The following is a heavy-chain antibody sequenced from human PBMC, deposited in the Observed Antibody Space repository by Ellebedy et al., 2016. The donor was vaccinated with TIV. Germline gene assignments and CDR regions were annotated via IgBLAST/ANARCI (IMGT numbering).Heavy chain of an antibody. CDR3: ARDQVPYRAAAGY. V-gene: IGHV1-69*13. Sequence: AASVTVSCKASVGTFSSYAISWVRQAPGQGLEWMGGIIPIFGTANYAQKFQGRVTITADESTSTAYMELGSLRSEDTAVYYCARDQVPYRAAAGYWGQGTLVTVSS. J-gene: IGHJ4*02. CDR2: IIPIFGTA. D-gene: IGHD6-13*01. CDR1: VGTFSSYA.